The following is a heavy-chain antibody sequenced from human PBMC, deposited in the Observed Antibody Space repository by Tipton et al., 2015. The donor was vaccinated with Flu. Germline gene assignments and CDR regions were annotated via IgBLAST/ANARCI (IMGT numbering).Heavy chain of an antibody. Sequence: SLRLSCAASGFTFSSYSMNWVRQAPGKGLEWVSSISSSSSYIYYADSVKGRFTISRDNAKNSLYLQMSSLRAEDTAVYYCASVGSGYSFDYWGQGTLVSVSS. D-gene: IGHD3-22*01. V-gene: IGHV3-21*01. CDR1: GFTFSSYS. CDR2: ISSSSSYI. J-gene: IGHJ4*02. CDR3: ASVGSGYSFDY.